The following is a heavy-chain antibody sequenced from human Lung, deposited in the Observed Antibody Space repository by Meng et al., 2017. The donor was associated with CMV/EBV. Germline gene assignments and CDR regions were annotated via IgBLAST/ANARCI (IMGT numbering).Heavy chain of an antibody. CDR1: FPSYW. D-gene: IGHD6-13*01. V-gene: IGHV5-51*01. CDR2: IYPGDSDT. Sequence: FPSYWIGWVRQMPGKGLEWMGIIYPGDSDTRYSPSFQGQVTISADKSISTAYLQWSSLRASDTAMYYCARHGNDGYSSSWHNWFDPWGQGTLVTVSS. J-gene: IGHJ5*02. CDR3: ARHGNDGYSSSWHNWFDP.